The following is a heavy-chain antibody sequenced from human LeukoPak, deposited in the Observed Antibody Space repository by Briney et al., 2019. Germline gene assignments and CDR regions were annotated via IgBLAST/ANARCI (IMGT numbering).Heavy chain of an antibody. CDR3: AGASSKWELSF. CDR1: GGTFSRYA. CDR2: YIPMFGTA. Sequence: SVKVSCKASGGTFSRYAISWVRQAPGQGLEWMGGYIPMFGTANYAQNFQNRVTITADESTSTFSMEVSSLRPEDTAVYFCAGASSKWELSFWGQGTLITVSS. J-gene: IGHJ4*02. V-gene: IGHV1-69*01. D-gene: IGHD1-26*01.